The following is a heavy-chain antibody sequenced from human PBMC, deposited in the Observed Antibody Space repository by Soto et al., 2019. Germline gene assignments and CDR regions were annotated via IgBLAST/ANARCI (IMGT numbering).Heavy chain of an antibody. CDR3: ARVRNYYDSSGYYFAWFDP. J-gene: IGHJ5*02. Sequence: TSVKLTCKESGYSFASYGSSWVRQDPGQGLEWMGWISAYNGNTNYAQKLQGRVTMTTDTSTSTAYMELRSLRSDDTAVYYCARVRNYYDSSGYYFAWFDPWGQGTLVTVSS. CDR2: ISAYNGNT. CDR1: GYSFASYG. V-gene: IGHV1-18*01. D-gene: IGHD3-22*01.